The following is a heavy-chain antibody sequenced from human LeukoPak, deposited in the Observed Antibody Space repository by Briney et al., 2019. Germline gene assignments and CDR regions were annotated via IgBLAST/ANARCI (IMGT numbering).Heavy chain of an antibody. V-gene: IGHV3-30*18. J-gene: IGHJ6*02. Sequence: PGRSLRLSCAASGFTFSSYGVHWVRQAPGKGLEWEAVISYDGSNKYYADSVKGRFTISRDNSKNTLYLQMNSLRAEDTAVYYCAKDGGYYDYVWGSWHGMDVWGQGTTVTVSS. CDR3: AKDGGYYDYVWGSWHGMDV. D-gene: IGHD3-16*01. CDR2: ISYDGSNK. CDR1: GFTFSSYG.